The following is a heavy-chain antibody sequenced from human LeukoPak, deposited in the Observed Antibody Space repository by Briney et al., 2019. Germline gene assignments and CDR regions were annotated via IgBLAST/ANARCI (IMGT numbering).Heavy chain of an antibody. CDR2: IKTNAEGGTL. CDR3: TTGIDDEGGY. D-gene: IGHD3-3*02. J-gene: IGHJ4*02. Sequence: PGGSLRLSCAASGFTYSNVWMNWVRQAPGKGLEWVGRIKTNAEGGTLDYTAPVKGRFTISRDDSKNTLYLQMDSLEVGDTGMYYCTTGIDDEGGYWGQGTLVTVSS. V-gene: IGHV3-15*07. CDR1: GFTYSNVW.